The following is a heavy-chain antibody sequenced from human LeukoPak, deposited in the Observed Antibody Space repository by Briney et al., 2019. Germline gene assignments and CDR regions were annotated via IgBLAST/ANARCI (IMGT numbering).Heavy chain of an antibody. Sequence: GASVKVSCKASGYTFTGYYMHWVRQAPGPGLEWMGWINPNSGGTNYAQKFQGRVTMTRDTSISTAYMELSKLRSDDTSVYYCARDIVMVTYWFDPWGQGTLVTVSS. J-gene: IGHJ5*02. CDR3: ARDIVMVTYWFDP. D-gene: IGHD5-18*01. V-gene: IGHV1-2*02. CDR2: INPNSGGT. CDR1: GYTFTGYY.